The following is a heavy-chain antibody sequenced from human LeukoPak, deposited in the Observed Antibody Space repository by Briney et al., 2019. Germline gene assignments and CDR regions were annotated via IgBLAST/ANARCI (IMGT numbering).Heavy chain of an antibody. CDR1: GFTVSNKY. J-gene: IGHJ4*02. D-gene: IGHD3-22*01. Sequence: PGGSLRLSCAASGFTVSNKYMTWVRQAPGKGLEWVSLIYSDGRTYYADSVKGRCTISRDGSKNTLYLQMNSLRVEDTAVYYCARELYYYDSRGYYSNFDYWGQGTLVTVSS. CDR2: IYSDGRT. CDR3: ARELYYYDSRGYYSNFDY. V-gene: IGHV3-53*01.